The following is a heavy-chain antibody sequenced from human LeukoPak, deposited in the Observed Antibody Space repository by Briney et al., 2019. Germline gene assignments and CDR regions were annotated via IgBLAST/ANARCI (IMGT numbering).Heavy chain of an antibody. J-gene: IGHJ6*02. CDR3: ARLGRIRGHYYYYGMDV. Sequence: SETLSLTCTVSGGSISSSSYYWGWIRQPPGTGLEWIGSIYYSGSTYYNPSLKSRVTISVDTSKNQFSLKLSSVTAADTAVYYCARLGRIRGHYYYYGMDVWGQGTTVTVSS. D-gene: IGHD3-10*01. CDR1: GGSISSSSYY. CDR2: IYYSGST. V-gene: IGHV4-39*01.